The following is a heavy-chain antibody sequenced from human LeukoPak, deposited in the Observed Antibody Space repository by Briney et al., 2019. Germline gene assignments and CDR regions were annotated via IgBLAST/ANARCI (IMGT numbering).Heavy chain of an antibody. CDR1: GFTFSSYT. CDR2: ISSSSSFI. J-gene: IGHJ4*02. CDR3: ARGDYFGSGSPRDPLDY. V-gene: IGHV3-21*04. Sequence: GGSLRLSCAASGFTFSSYTMNWVRQAPGKGLEWVSSISSSSSFIYYADSVKGRFTISRDNSKNTLYLQMNSLRAEDTAVYYCARGDYFGSGSPRDPLDYWGQGTLVTVSS. D-gene: IGHD3-10*01.